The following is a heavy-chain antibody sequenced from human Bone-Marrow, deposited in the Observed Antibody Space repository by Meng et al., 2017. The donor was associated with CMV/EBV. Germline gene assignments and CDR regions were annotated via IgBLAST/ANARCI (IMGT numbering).Heavy chain of an antibody. CDR3: ARRGFNYPRDYYGMDV. Sequence: ASVKVSCKASGYTFTNYDINWVRQATGQGLEWMGWMNPNSGNTGYAQKFQGRVTMTRDTSKSTAYMELASLRSEDTAVYFCARRGFNYPRDYYGMDVWGHGTTVTVSS. CDR1: GYTFTNYD. CDR2: MNPNSGNT. J-gene: IGHJ6*02. D-gene: IGHD4-11*01. V-gene: IGHV1-8*01.